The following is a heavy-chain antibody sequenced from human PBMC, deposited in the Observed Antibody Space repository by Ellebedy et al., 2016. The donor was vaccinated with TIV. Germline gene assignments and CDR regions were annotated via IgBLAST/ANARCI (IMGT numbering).Heavy chain of an antibody. Sequence: GGSLRLSXAASGFTFSSYAMNWVRQAPGKGLEWVSSFSDRSSYIYYTDSIKGRFTISRDNTKYSLYLQMNSLRAEDTAVYYCARADTGYCSSASCYLDLDYWGQGTLVTVSS. V-gene: IGHV3-21*01. CDR3: ARADTGYCSSASCYLDLDY. J-gene: IGHJ4*02. D-gene: IGHD2-2*01. CDR1: GFTFSSYA. CDR2: FSDRSSYI.